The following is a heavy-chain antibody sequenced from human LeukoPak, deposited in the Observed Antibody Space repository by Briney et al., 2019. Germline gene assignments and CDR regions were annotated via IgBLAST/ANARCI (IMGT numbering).Heavy chain of an antibody. CDR2: IYYSGST. D-gene: IGHD6-19*01. J-gene: IGHJ4*02. CDR3: ARGAGWYNY. V-gene: IGHV4-59*01. Sequence: PSETLSLTCTVPGGSTRSVYWTWIRQPPGKGLEWMGYIYYSGSTNYNPSLKSRVTISVDTSKNQFSLKMNSMTAADTAVYYCARGAGWYNYRGQGTLVTVSS. CDR1: GGSTRSVY.